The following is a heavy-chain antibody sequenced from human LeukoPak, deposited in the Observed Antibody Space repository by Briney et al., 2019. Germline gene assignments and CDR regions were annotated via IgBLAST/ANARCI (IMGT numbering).Heavy chain of an antibody. Sequence: GGSLRLSCAASGFTFSSYSMNWVRQAPGKGLERVSSISSSSSYIYYADSVKGRFTISRDNAKNSLYLQMNSLRAEDTAVYYCAGEPGYCSSTSCYEIDYWGQGTLVTVSS. V-gene: IGHV3-21*01. D-gene: IGHD2-2*01. CDR2: ISSSSSYI. CDR1: GFTFSSYS. J-gene: IGHJ4*02. CDR3: AGEPGYCSSTSCYEIDY.